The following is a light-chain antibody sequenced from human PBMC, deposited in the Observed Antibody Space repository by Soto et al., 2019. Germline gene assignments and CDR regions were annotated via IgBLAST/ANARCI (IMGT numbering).Light chain of an antibody. CDR3: SSYTGTSDV. CDR2: EVS. J-gene: IGLJ1*01. CDR1: SSDVGGYNS. Sequence: QSVLTQPASVSGSPGQSITISCTGTSSDVGGYNSVSWYQHHPGKGPKLIIFEVSNRPSGVSNRFSASESGNTASLAISGLQTEDEADYYCSSYTGTSDVFGTGTKVTVL. V-gene: IGLV2-14*01.